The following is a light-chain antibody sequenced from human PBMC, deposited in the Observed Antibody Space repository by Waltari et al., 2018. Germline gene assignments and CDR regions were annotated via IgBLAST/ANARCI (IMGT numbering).Light chain of an antibody. Sequence: DSQMTQSPSSMSASVEDRVPITCRASQKISSYLNWYQQKPGTAPRLLIYDASRLQSGVPSRFSGSGSGTDFTLTISSLQPEDFGTYDCQQTYTTPRTFGQGTKVETK. J-gene: IGKJ1*01. CDR1: QKISSY. CDR3: QQTYTTPRT. CDR2: DAS. V-gene: IGKV1-39*01.